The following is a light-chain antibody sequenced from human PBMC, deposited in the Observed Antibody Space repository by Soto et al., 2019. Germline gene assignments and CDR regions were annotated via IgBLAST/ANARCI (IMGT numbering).Light chain of an antibody. Sequence: QSALTQPPSASGSPGQSVTISCTGTSSDVGGYNYVSWYQHHPGKAPKVMVYEVSKRPSGVPDRFSGSKSGNMASLTVSGLQAEDEADYYCSSRAGSAPYVFGTGTKVTVL. CDR1: SSDVGGYNY. CDR3: SSRAGSAPYV. V-gene: IGLV2-8*01. J-gene: IGLJ1*01. CDR2: EVS.